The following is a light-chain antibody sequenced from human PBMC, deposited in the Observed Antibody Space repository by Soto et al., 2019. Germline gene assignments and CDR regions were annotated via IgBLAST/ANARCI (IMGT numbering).Light chain of an antibody. J-gene: IGKJ5*01. CDR1: QDISSW. Sequence: DIPMTQSPSSVSASVGDRVTITCRASQDISSWLAWYQQKPGKAPKLLIYAASSLQSGVPSRFSGSGSGTDFTLTNNNLQPEDFATYYCQQANSFPPTFGQGTRLEIK. CDR2: AAS. V-gene: IGKV1D-12*01. CDR3: QQANSFPPT.